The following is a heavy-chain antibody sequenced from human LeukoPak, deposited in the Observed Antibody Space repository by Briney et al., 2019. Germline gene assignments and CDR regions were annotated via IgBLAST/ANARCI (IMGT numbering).Heavy chain of an antibody. D-gene: IGHD1-26*01. CDR2: IYDSGST. J-gene: IGHJ5*02. Sequence: PSETLSLTCTVSGGSISSYYWNWIRQPPGKGLEWIGYIYDSGSTNYNPSLKSRVTISLDTSKSQFSLKLTSVTPADTAVYYCARGGIVGSRTNWFDPWGQGILVTVSS. CDR1: GGSISSYY. V-gene: IGHV4-59*01. CDR3: ARGGIVGSRTNWFDP.